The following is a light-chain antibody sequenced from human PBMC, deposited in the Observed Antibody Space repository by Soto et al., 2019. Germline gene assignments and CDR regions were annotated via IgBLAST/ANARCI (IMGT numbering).Light chain of an antibody. CDR1: SSNIGRNP. V-gene: IGLV1-47*02. Sequence: QSVLTQPPSASGTPGQRVTISSSGSSSNIGRNPVYWYQQVPGTAPKLLFYTNDQRPSGVPDRFSGSKSGTSASLAISGLRSEDEADYYCAAWDDSLSGPVFGGGTKVTVL. CDR2: TND. CDR3: AAWDDSLSGPV. J-gene: IGLJ3*02.